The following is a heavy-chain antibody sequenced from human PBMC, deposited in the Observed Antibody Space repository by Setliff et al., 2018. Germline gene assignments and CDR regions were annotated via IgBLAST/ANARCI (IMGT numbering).Heavy chain of an antibody. CDR2: IYPGDSDT. V-gene: IGHV5-51*01. CDR3: ARQAVAGNDAFDI. J-gene: IGHJ3*02. D-gene: IGHD6-19*01. Sequence: PGESLKISCKGSGYSFTSYWIGWVRQMPGKGLEWMGIIYPGDSDTRYGPSFQGQVTISADKSISTAYLQWSSLKASDTAMYYCARQAVAGNDAFDIWGQGTMVTVSS. CDR1: GYSFTSYW.